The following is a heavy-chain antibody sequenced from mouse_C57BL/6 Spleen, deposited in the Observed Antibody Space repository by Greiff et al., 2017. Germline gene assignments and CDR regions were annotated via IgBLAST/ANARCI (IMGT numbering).Heavy chain of an antibody. D-gene: IGHD1-1*01. J-gene: IGHJ1*03. CDR3: ARSSTTVVAHWYFDV. CDR1: GYTFTDYY. Sequence: VQLQQSGPELVKPGASVKISCKASGYTFTDYYMNWVKQSHGKSLEWIGDINPNNGGTSYNQKFKGKATLTVDKSSSTAYMELRSLTSEDSAVYYCARSSTTVVAHWYFDVWGTGTTVTVSS. CDR2: INPNNGGT. V-gene: IGHV1-26*01.